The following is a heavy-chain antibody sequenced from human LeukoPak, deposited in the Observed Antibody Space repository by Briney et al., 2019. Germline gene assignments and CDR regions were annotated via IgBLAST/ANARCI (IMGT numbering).Heavy chain of an antibody. Sequence: GGSLRLSCAASVFTFSSYSMNWVRQAPGKGLEWVSYISSSSSTIYYADSVKVRFTISRDNAKNSLYLQMNLRRTQDTACYYVSRDGFIVAFAAWGQGSLVTVSS. CDR2: ISSSSSTI. J-gene: IGHJ5*02. D-gene: IGHD2-15*01. CDR1: VFTFSSYS. V-gene: IGHV3-48*01. CDR3: SRDGFIVAFAA.